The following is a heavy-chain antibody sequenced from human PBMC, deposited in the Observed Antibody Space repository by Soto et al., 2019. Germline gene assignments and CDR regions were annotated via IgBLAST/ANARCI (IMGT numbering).Heavy chain of an antibody. CDR3: ARDLGS. V-gene: IGHV3-72*01. CDR2: SRNKANSYTT. CDR1: GFTFSDHY. Sequence: EVQLVESGGGFVQPGGSLRLSCAASGFTFSDHYMDWVRQAPGKGLEWVGRSRNKANSYTTEYAASVRGRFTISRDDSKNSLYLQMNSLKTEDTAVYYCARDLGSWGQGTLVTVSS. J-gene: IGHJ5*02.